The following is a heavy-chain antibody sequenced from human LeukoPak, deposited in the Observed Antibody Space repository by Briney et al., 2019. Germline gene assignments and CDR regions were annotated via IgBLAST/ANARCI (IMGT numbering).Heavy chain of an antibody. D-gene: IGHD6-19*01. CDR1: GFIFNNYA. V-gene: IGHV3-9*01. J-gene: IGHJ4*02. Sequence: GGSLRLSCAGSGFIFNNYAMHWVRQPPGKGLEWVSGISWNSGSIDYADSVKGRFTISRDNAKNSLYLQMNSLRVEDTAFYYCARDNRRHYTSGPNPDSLHWGQGALVTVSS. CDR2: ISWNSGSI. CDR3: ARDNRRHYTSGPNPDSLH.